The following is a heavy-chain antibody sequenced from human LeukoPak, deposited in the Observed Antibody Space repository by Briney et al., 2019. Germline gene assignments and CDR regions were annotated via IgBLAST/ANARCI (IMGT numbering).Heavy chain of an antibody. CDR3: ARTTYTSPDY. CDR2: ISSNGAGT. J-gene: IGHJ4*02. CDR1: GFTISTYA. V-gene: IGHV3-64*01. D-gene: IGHD1-14*01. Sequence: GGSLRLSCAASGFTISTYAMHWVRQAPGKGLEFASGISSNGAGTYYANSVKGRFTISRDISKNTLYLQMGSLRAEDMAVYYCARTTYTSPDYWGQGTLVTVSS.